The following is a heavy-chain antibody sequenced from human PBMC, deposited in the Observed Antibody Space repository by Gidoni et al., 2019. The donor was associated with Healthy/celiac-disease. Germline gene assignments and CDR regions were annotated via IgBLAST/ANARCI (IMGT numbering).Heavy chain of an antibody. J-gene: IGHJ3*02. CDR1: GYTFTSHG. Sequence: QVQLVQSGAEVKKPGASVKVSCKASGYTFTSHGISWVRQAPGQGLEWMGWIRAYNGNTNYAQKLQGRVTMTTDTSTSTAYMELRSLRSDDTAVYYCARWPHDYGDYGAFDIWGQGTMVTVSS. CDR3: ARWPHDYGDYGAFDI. CDR2: IRAYNGNT. D-gene: IGHD4-17*01. V-gene: IGHV1-18*01.